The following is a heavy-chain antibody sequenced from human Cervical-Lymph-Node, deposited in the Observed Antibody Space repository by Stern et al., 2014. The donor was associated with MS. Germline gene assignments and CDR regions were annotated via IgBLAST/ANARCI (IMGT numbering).Heavy chain of an antibody. Sequence: QVQLQESGPGLVKPSQTLSLTCTVSGGSISSGDYYWSWIRQPPGKGLEWLVYIYYSGSTYYNPSLKSRVTISVDTSKNQFSLKLSSVTAADTAVYYCASANCSSTSCPNWFDPWGQGTLVTVSS. J-gene: IGHJ5*02. CDR1: GGSISSGDYY. CDR2: IYYSGST. V-gene: IGHV4-30-4*01. CDR3: ASANCSSTSCPNWFDP. D-gene: IGHD2-2*01.